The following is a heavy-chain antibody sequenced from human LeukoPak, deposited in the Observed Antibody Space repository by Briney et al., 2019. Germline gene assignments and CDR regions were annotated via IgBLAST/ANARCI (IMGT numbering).Heavy chain of an antibody. CDR1: RFTFSTYP. CDR3: ARGDYPNSWYLDY. CDR2: ISYDGNNE. J-gene: IGHJ4*02. D-gene: IGHD2-15*01. Sequence: PGGSLRLSCAASRFTFSTYPMHGVRHARGKALEGVAVISYDGNNEYYVDSVKGRFTISRDNSKNTLYLQMNRLRVEDTAVYYCARGDYPNSWYLDYCGQGSLVTIPS. V-gene: IGHV3-30*04.